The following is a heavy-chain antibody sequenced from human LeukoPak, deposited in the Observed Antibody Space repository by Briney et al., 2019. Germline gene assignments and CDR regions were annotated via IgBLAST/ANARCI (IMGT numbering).Heavy chain of an antibody. CDR1: GFTFSSYG. J-gene: IGHJ4*02. D-gene: IGHD3-22*01. V-gene: IGHV3-23*01. Sequence: GGSLRLSCAASGFTFSSYGMSWVRQAPGKGLEWVSAISGSGGSTYYADSVKGRFTISRDNSKNTLYLQMNSLRAEDTAVYYCARRAGDYSHPYDYWGQGILVTVSS. CDR3: ARRAGDYSHPYDY. CDR2: ISGSGGST.